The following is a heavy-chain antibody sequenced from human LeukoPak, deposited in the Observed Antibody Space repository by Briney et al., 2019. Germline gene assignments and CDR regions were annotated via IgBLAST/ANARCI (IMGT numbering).Heavy chain of an antibody. D-gene: IGHD4-17*01. CDR2: IYYRGST. J-gene: IGHJ6*02. Sequence: PSETLSLTCTVSGGSISSYYWSWIRQPPGKGLEWIGYIYYRGSTNYNPSLKSRVTISVDTSKNQFSLKLSSVTAADMAVYYCARDPTVTTYYYYGMDVWGQGTTVTVSS. V-gene: IGHV4-59*01. CDR3: ARDPTVTTYYYYGMDV. CDR1: GGSISSYY.